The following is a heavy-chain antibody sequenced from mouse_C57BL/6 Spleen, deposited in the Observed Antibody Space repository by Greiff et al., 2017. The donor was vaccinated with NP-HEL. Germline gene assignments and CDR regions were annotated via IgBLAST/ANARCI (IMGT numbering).Heavy chain of an antibody. D-gene: IGHD2-5*01. J-gene: IGHJ2*01. V-gene: IGHV1-50*01. CDR1: GYTFTSYW. CDR3: ARYEPYYSNYVYFDY. Sequence: VQLQQPGAELVKPGASVKLSCKASGYTFTSYWMQWVKQRPGQGLEWIGEIDPSDSYTNYNQKFKGKATLTVDTSSSTAYMQLSSLTSEDSAVYYCARYEPYYSNYVYFDYWGQGTTLTVSS. CDR2: IDPSDSYT.